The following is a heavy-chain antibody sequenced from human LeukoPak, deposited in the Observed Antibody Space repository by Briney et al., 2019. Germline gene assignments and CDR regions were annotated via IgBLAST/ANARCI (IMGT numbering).Heavy chain of an antibody. D-gene: IGHD3-16*01. CDR3: ATSGRYAEDAFDI. J-gene: IGHJ3*02. CDR1: GFTFRTFW. CDR2: INSDGSFI. V-gene: IGHV3-74*01. Sequence: GGSLRLSCAASGFTFRTFWMHWVRQAPGKGLVWVSRINSDGSFINYADSVKGRFTISRDNAKNTLYLRMNSLRGEDTAIYYCATSGRYAEDAFDIWGQGTMVTVSS.